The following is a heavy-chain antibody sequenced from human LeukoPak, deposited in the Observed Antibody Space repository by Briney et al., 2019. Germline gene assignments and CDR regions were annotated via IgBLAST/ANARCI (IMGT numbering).Heavy chain of an antibody. CDR1: GGSFSGYY. Sequence: SETLSLTCAVYGGSFSGYYWSWIRQPPGKGLEWIGEINRSGTTNYNPSLKSRVTISVDTSKNQFSLKLSSVTAADTAVYYCARRSYYGGDGYWGQGTLVTVSS. D-gene: IGHD4-17*01. CDR3: ARRSYYGGDGY. J-gene: IGHJ4*02. CDR2: INRSGTT. V-gene: IGHV4-34*01.